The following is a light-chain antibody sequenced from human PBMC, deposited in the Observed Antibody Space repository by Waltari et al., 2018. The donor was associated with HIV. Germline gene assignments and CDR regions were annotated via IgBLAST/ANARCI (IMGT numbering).Light chain of an antibody. Sequence: QSALTQPASVSGSPGQSITISCTGSSSDVGAYNYVSWYQQHPVKAPKLIIYEVSNRPSGVSNRFSGSKSGSTASLTISGLQAEDDADYYCSSYTSGSAVLFGGGTKVTVL. CDR2: EVS. V-gene: IGLV2-14*01. J-gene: IGLJ2*01. CDR3: SSYTSGSAVL. CDR1: SSDVGAYNY.